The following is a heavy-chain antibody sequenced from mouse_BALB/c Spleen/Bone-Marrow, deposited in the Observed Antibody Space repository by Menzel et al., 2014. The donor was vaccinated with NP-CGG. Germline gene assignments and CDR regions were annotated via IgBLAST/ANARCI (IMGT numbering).Heavy chain of an antibody. CDR1: GYTFTDYY. CDR3: ARQVRLFYAMDY. Sequence: VQLQQSGPELVKPGASVKISCKASGYTFTDYYINWVKQKPGQGLEWTGWIYPGSGNTKYNEKFKGKATLTVDTSSSTAYMQLSSLTSEDTAVYFCARQVRLFYAMDYWGQGTSVTVSS. CDR2: IYPGSGNT. J-gene: IGHJ4*01. D-gene: IGHD2-14*01. V-gene: IGHV1-84*02.